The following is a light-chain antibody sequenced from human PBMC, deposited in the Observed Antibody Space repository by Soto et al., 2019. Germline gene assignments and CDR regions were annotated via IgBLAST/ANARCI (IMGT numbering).Light chain of an antibody. V-gene: IGLV2-23*01. CDR1: SSDVGSYNL. CDR2: EGS. J-gene: IGLJ2*01. CDR3: CSYAGETTLV. Sequence: QSALTQPASVSGSPGQSITISCTGTSSDVGSYNLVSWYQQYPGKAPKLMIYEGSKRTSGVSNRFSGSKSGNAASLTISGLQAEDEADYYCCSYAGETTLVFGGGTKVTVL.